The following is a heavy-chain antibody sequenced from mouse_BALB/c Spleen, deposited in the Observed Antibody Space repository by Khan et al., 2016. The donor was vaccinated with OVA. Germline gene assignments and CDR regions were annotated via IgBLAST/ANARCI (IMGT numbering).Heavy chain of an antibody. CDR1: GFSLSRYN. D-gene: IGHD2-14*01. CDR2: IWGGGGT. Sequence: VQLQQSGPGLVAPSQSLSITCTVSGFSLSRYNIHWVRQPPGKGLEWLGMIWGGGGTDYNSTLKIRLSISKDNSKSPVFLKMNSLHTDDTAMYYCSRAYYRYDGYYAMDYWGQGTSVTVSS. J-gene: IGHJ4*01. CDR3: SRAYYRYDGYYAMDY. V-gene: IGHV2-6-4*01.